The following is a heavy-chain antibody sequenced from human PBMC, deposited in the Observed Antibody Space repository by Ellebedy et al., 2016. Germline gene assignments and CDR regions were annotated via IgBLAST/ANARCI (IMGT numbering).Heavy chain of an antibody. J-gene: IGHJ4*02. D-gene: IGHD2-2*01. V-gene: IGHV3-7*01. CDR3: LPAGGSSR. Sequence: GESLKISXETSELTFWMNWVRQAPGKAVEWVASVNQDGTVDHYVDSVRGRFTVSRDNAKSSPYLQMNSLRAGDTAMYYCLPAGGSSRWGQGTLVTVSS. CDR1: ELTFW. CDR2: VNQDGTVD.